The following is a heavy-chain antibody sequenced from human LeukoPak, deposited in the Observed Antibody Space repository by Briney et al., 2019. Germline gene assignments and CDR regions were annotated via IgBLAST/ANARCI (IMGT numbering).Heavy chain of an antibody. V-gene: IGHV1-69*10. CDR1: GGTFSSYA. CDR3: ARQTTVTRGWYFDL. Sequence: GASVKVSCKASGGTFSSYAISWVRQAPGQGLEWMGGIIPILGTANYAQKFQGRVTITADKSTSTAYMELSSLRSEDTAVYYCARQTTVTRGWYFDLWGRGTLVTVSS. CDR2: IIPILGTA. J-gene: IGHJ2*01. D-gene: IGHD4-17*01.